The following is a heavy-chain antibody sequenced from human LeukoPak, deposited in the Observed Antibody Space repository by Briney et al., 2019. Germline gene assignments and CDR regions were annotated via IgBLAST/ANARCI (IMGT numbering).Heavy chain of an antibody. CDR2: ISNDGGGT. V-gene: IGHV3-23*01. D-gene: IGHD3-22*01. CDR3: AKGSSGYFADY. Sequence: GGSLRLSCAASGFIFNNFGLMWVRQAPGKGLEWVSAISNDGGGTTYADFVKGRFTISRDNSKNTLFLQMNSLRAEDTALYYCAKGSSGYFADYWGQGRLVTVSS. J-gene: IGHJ4*02. CDR1: GFIFNNFG.